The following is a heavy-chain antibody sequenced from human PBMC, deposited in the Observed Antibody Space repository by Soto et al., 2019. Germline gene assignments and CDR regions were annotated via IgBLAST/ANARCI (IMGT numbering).Heavy chain of an antibody. D-gene: IGHD6-13*01. CDR3: AKDIGGPSSH. V-gene: IGHV3-9*01. Sequence: GGSLRLSCAASGFTFDDYAMHWVRQAPGKGLEWVSGISWNSGSIGYADSVKGRFTISRDNAKNSLYLQMNSLRAEDTALYYCAKDIGGPSSHWGQGTLVTVSS. CDR2: ISWNSGSI. CDR1: GFTFDDYA. J-gene: IGHJ4*02.